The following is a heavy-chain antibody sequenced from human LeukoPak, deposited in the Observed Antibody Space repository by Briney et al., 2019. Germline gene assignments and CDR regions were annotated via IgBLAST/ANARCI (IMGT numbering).Heavy chain of an antibody. CDR2: IYYSGST. CDR1: GGSISSYY. Sequence: SETLSLTCTVSGGSISSYYWSWIRQPPGKGLEWIGYIYYSGSTNYNPSLKSRVTISVDTSKNQFSLKLSYVTAADTAVYYCAKDRSSGGYFDYWGQGTLVTVSS. V-gene: IGHV4-59*01. CDR3: AKDRSSGGYFDY. D-gene: IGHD4-23*01. J-gene: IGHJ4*02.